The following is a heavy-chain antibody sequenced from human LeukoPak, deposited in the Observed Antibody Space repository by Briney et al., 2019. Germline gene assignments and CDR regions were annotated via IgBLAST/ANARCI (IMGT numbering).Heavy chain of an antibody. V-gene: IGHV3-7*01. Sequence: GGSLRLSCAASGFTFSTNWMSWVRQAPGKVVEWVANIKEDGSQKYYVYSVKGRFTISRDNAKNSLYLQMNSLRAEDTAVYYCARDEYNWNVDAFDIWGQGTVVTVSS. CDR2: IKEDGSQK. CDR1: GFTFSTNW. CDR3: ARDEYNWNVDAFDI. J-gene: IGHJ3*02. D-gene: IGHD1-20*01.